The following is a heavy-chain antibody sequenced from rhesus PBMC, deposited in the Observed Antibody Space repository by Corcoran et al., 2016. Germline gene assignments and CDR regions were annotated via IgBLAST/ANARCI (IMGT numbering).Heavy chain of an antibody. D-gene: IGHD6-25*01. J-gene: IGHJ4*01. CDR3: AKVLTGFSDTWPFDY. CDR1: GFPFSSYW. V-gene: IGHV3S25*01. CDR2: INRRGGST. Sequence: EVQLVESGGGLAKPGGSLRLSCAASGFPFSSYWMNWARHAPGKGLKWVSAINRRGGSTNYADYVKRRFTISRETSKSTLSLQMTSLTAEDTAVYDCAKVLTGFSDTWPFDYWGQGVLVTVSS.